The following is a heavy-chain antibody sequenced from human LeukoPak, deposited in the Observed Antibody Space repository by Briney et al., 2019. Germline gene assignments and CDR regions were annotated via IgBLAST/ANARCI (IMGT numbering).Heavy chain of an antibody. Sequence: SQTLSLTCAISGDSVSSNAAAWNWIRQSPSRGLEWLGRTYYRSKWYTDYAVSVKSRITINPDTSKNQFSLQLNSMTPEDTAVYYCARQQRHQGVYAMDVWGQGTTVAVSS. J-gene: IGHJ6*02. D-gene: IGHD2-2*01. CDR1: GDSVSSNAAA. CDR2: TYYRSKWYT. CDR3: ARQQRHQGVYAMDV. V-gene: IGHV6-1*01.